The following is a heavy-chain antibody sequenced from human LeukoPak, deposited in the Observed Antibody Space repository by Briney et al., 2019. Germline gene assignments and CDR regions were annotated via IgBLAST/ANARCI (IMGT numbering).Heavy chain of an antibody. CDR2: ISGSGGST. CDR3: AKAERYSYGYADY. D-gene: IGHD5-18*01. V-gene: IGHV3-23*01. Sequence: PGGSLRLSCAASGFTFSSYAMSWVRQAPGKGLEWVSAISGSGGSTYYADSVKGRLTISRDNSKNTLYLQMNSLRAEDTAVYYCAKAERYSYGYADYWGQGTLVTVSS. CDR1: GFTFSSYA. J-gene: IGHJ4*02.